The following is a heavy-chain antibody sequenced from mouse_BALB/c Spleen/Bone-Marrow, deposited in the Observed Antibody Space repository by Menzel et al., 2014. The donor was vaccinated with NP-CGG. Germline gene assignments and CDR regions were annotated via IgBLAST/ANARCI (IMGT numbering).Heavy chain of an antibody. CDR3: TLAYXXQGDLFFDV. CDR1: DYTFTSYR. V-gene: IGHV1-5*01. CDR2: IYPGNSDT. D-gene: IGHD6-5*01. J-gene: IGHJ1*01. Sequence: EVQLQQSGTVLARPGASVKMSCKASDYTFTSYRMHWLKQRPGQGLEWIGAIYPGNSDTSYNQKFKGKAELTAVTSTSTAYMDLSSLTKGDSAVYYWTLAYXXQGDLFFDVWGAGTTVTVSS.